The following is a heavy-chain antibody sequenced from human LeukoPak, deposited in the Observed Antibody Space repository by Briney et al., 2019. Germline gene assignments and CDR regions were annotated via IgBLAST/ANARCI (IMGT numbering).Heavy chain of an antibody. V-gene: IGHV1-2*02. Sequence: GASVKVSCKASGYTFTDYYIHWVRQAPGQGLEWMAYINPYSGGTNYAQKFQGRVTMTRDTSISTAYMELYRLRSDDTAVYFCALVAIYYESGPYYFDYWGQGTLVTVSS. J-gene: IGHJ4*02. CDR1: GYTFTDYY. D-gene: IGHD3-16*01. CDR2: INPYSGGT. CDR3: ALVAIYYESGPYYFDY.